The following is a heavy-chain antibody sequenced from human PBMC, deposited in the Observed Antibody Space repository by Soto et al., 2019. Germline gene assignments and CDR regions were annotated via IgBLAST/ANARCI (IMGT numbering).Heavy chain of an antibody. V-gene: IGHV3-11*06. CDR2: ISSSSSYT. J-gene: IGHJ4*02. CDR3: ARVGNWNVVDY. CDR1: GFTFSDYY. D-gene: IGHD1-20*01. Sequence: GGSLRLSCAASGFTFSDYYMSWIRQAPGKGLEWVSYISSSSSYTNYADSVKGRFTISRDNAKNSLYLQMNSLRAEDTAVYYCARVGNWNVVDYWGQGTLVTVSS.